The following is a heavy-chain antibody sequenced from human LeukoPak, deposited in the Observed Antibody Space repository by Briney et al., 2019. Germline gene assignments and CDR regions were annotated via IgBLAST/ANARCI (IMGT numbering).Heavy chain of an antibody. J-gene: IGHJ4*02. D-gene: IGHD2-15*01. Sequence: GGSLRLFYAASGYTFSIYAMRWVRQATGKGVAWVSGLNEDGGYTYYGDVVKSRFTISRDNFENTLYLQMSRLRAEDTAIYFCVRDFSCSGGSCPLFDSWGQGTLVSVSS. CDR2: LNEDGGYT. V-gene: IGHV3-23*01. CDR1: GYTFSIYA. CDR3: VRDFSCSGGSCPLFDS.